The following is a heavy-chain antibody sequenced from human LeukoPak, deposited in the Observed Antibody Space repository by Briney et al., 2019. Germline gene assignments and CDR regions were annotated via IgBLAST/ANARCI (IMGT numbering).Heavy chain of an antibody. V-gene: IGHV4-34*01. CDR2: INHSGST. D-gene: IGHD2-2*01. CDR1: GGSFSGYY. CDR3: ARGTVPKNYYYYYGMDV. Sequence: PSETLSLTCAVYGGSFSGYYWSWIRQPPGKGLEWIGEINHSGSTNYNPSLKSRVTISVDTSKNQFSLKLSSVTAADTAVYYCARGTVPKNYYYYYGMDVWGQGTTVTVSS. J-gene: IGHJ6*02.